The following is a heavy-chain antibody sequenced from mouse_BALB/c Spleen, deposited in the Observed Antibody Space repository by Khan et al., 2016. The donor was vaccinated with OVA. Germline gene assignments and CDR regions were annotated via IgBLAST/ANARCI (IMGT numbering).Heavy chain of an antibody. V-gene: IGHV5-17*02. CDR1: GFTFSSFG. J-gene: IGHJ2*01. CDR3: ARSYFYGYYFDQ. Sequence: EVQLVESGGGLVQPGGSRKLSCVASGFTFSSFGMHWVRQAPEKGLEWVAYISGDSNTIYYTDTVLGRFTISRDNPKNTLFLQMTSLRSEDMAMYYCARSYFYGYYFDQWGQGTTRTVSS. CDR2: ISGDSNTI. D-gene: IGHD1-1*01.